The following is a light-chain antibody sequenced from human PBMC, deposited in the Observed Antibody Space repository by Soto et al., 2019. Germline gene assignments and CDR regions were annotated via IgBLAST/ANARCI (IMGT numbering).Light chain of an antibody. J-gene: IGLJ3*02. Sequence: QSALTQPPSASGSPGQSVTISCTGTSSGIGAYNYVSWYQQHPGKAPKLMIHEVSKRPSGVPDRFSGSKSGNTASLTVSGLQAEDEADYYCSSYAGSNDRGVFGGGTKVTVL. CDR1: SSGIGAYNY. CDR2: EVS. CDR3: SSYAGSNDRGV. V-gene: IGLV2-8*01.